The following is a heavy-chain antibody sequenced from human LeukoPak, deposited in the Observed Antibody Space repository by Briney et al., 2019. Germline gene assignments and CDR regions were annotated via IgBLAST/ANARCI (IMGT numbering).Heavy chain of an antibody. D-gene: IGHD3-16*01. CDR1: GGSITIYH. Sequence: SETLSLTCTVSGGSITIYHWSWIRPSGGKGLEGIGRLYTGGYTKYSPSVKSRVTMSGDTSKNQFSLRLSSVTAADTAIYYCARGWPTGPILIRGFDPWGQGTLVIVSS. V-gene: IGHV4-4*07. CDR2: LYTGGYT. J-gene: IGHJ5*02. CDR3: ARGWPTGPILIRGFDP.